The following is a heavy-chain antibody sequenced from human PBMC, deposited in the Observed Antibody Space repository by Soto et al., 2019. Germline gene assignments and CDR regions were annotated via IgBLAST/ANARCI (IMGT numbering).Heavy chain of an antibody. CDR2: IVVGSGNT. Sequence: SVKVSCKASGFTFTSSAVQWVRQARGQRLEWIGWIVVGSGNTNYAQKFQERVTITRDMSTSTAYMELSSLRSEDTAAYYCAAETYSGSRPSFYWGQGTLVTVSS. J-gene: IGHJ4*02. CDR1: GFTFTSSA. CDR3: AAETYSGSRPSFY. D-gene: IGHD5-12*01. V-gene: IGHV1-58*01.